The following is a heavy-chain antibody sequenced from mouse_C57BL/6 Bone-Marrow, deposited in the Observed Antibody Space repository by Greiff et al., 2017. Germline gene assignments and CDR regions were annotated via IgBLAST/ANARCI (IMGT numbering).Heavy chain of an antibody. Sequence: VQLQHSGPELVKPGASVKISCKASGYSFTSYYIHWVKQRPGQGLEWIGWIYPGSGNTKYNEKFKGKATLTADTSSSTAYMQLSSLTSEDSAVYYCARGGRSLQLSWFAYWGQGTLVTVSA. D-gene: IGHD3-1*01. CDR3: ARGGRSLQLSWFAY. CDR2: IYPGSGNT. CDR1: GYSFTSYY. J-gene: IGHJ3*01. V-gene: IGHV1-66*01.